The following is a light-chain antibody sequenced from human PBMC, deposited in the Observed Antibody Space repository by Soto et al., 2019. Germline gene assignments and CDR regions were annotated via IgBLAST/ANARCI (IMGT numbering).Light chain of an antibody. CDR2: DTS. CDR1: QSVGSF. V-gene: IGKV3-11*01. Sequence: EIVLPQSPATLSLSPGARAPLSCRASQSVGSFLAWYQQKPGQAPRLLIYDTSIRATGIPARFSGSGSGTDFTLTISSLEPEDFAVYYCQQRNSWPPTFTVGQGTRLEIK. J-gene: IGKJ5*01. CDR3: QQRNSWPPTFT.